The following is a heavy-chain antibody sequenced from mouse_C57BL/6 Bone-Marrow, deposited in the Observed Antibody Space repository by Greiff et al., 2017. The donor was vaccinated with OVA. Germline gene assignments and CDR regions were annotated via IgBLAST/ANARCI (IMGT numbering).Heavy chain of an antibody. CDR1: GYTFTSYW. J-gene: IGHJ2*01. CDR2: IYPGSGST. Sequence: FQLQQPGAELVKPGASVKMSCKASGYTFTSYWITWVKQRPGQGLEWIGDIYPGSGSTNYNEKFKSKATLTVDKSSSTAYMQLSSLTSEDSAVYYCARITVVAPYYFDYWGQGTTLTVSS. V-gene: IGHV1-55*01. D-gene: IGHD1-1*01. CDR3: ARITVVAPYYFDY.